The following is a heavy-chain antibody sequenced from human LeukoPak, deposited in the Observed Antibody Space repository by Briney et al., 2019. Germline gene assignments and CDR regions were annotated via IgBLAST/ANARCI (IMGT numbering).Heavy chain of an antibody. D-gene: IGHD3-22*01. Sequence: GGSLRLSCAASGFTFSSYSMNWVRQAPGKGLEWVSSISRSSSYIYYADSVKGRFTISRDNAKNSLYLQMHSLRAEDTAVYYCATVPQYSYDSSGYYYNAYWAQGTLVTVSS. J-gene: IGHJ4*02. CDR3: ATVPQYSYDSSGYYYNAY. CDR2: ISRSSSYI. V-gene: IGHV3-21*01. CDR1: GFTFSSYS.